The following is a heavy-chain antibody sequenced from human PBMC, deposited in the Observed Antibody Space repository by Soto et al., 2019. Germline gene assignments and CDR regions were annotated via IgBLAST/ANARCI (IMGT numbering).Heavy chain of an antibody. D-gene: IGHD3-22*01. V-gene: IGHV4-39*01. CDR1: GGSINSGGHY. J-gene: IGHJ4*02. Sequence: PSETLSLTCTVSGGSINSGGHYWSWIRQHPGKGLKWIGYIFYNGNTYYNPSLQSRLTISLDTSKNQFSLKLSSVTAADTAVYYCARTLDNYYDSSGYFDYWGQGTLVTVSS. CDR2: IFYNGNT. CDR3: ARTLDNYYDSSGYFDY.